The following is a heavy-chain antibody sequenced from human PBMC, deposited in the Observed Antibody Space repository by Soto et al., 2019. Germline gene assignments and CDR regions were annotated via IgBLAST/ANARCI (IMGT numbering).Heavy chain of an antibody. V-gene: IGHV3-30-3*01. CDR2: ISYDGDNK. D-gene: IGHD1-1*01. CDR3: ARGTTTSAFSVMDV. Sequence: ESGGGVVQPGRSLRLSCAASGFTFSYHALNWVRQAPGKGLEWVAVISYDGDNKYIAEAVKGRLTISRDNPKNTVSLQMNSLRTEDTAMYFCARGTTTSAFSVMDVWGQGTTVTVSS. CDR1: GFTFSYHA. J-gene: IGHJ6*02.